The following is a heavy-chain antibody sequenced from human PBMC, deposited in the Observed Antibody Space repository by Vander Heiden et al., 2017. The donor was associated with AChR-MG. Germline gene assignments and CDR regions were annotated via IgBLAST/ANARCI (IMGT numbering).Heavy chain of an antibody. V-gene: IGHV3-23*01. Sequence: EVQLLESGGGLVQPGGSLRLSCAASGFTFSSYAMSWVGQAPGKGLEWVSAISGSGGSTYYADSVKGRFTISRDNSKNTLYLQMNSLRAEDTAVYYCAKDCSSTSCWSYGMDVWGQGTTVTVSS. D-gene: IGHD2-2*01. J-gene: IGHJ6*02. CDR2: ISGSGGST. CDR1: GFTFSSYA. CDR3: AKDCSSTSCWSYGMDV.